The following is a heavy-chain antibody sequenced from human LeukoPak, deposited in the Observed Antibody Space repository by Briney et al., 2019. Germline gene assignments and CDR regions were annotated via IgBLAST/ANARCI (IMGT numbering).Heavy chain of an antibody. D-gene: IGHD3-22*01. CDR3: AKEGVNSMTVVVVRPLYFFDY. J-gene: IGHJ4*02. CDR2: IGGGGGST. V-gene: IGHV3-23*01. Sequence: GGSLRLSCAASGFTFSSYAMSWVRQAPGKGLEWVSAIGGGGGSTYYADSVKGRFTISRDNSTDTLYLQMNSLRAEDTAVYYCAKEGVNSMTVVVVRPLYFFDYWGQGTLVTVSS. CDR1: GFTFSSYA.